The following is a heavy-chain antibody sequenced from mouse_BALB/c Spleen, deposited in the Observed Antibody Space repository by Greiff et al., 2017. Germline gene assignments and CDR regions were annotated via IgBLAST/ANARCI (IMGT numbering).Heavy chain of an antibody. CDR1: GYSFTGYF. Sequence: EVKLVESGPELVKPGASVKISCKASGYSFTGYFMNWVKQSHGKSLEWIGRINPYNGDTFYNQKFKGKATLTVDKSSSTAHMELLSLTSEDSAVYYCGRSPHYYGSSEVNYFDYWGQGTTLTVSS. CDR2: INPYNGDT. J-gene: IGHJ2*01. CDR3: GRSPHYYGSSEVNYFDY. V-gene: IGHV1-37*01. D-gene: IGHD1-1*01.